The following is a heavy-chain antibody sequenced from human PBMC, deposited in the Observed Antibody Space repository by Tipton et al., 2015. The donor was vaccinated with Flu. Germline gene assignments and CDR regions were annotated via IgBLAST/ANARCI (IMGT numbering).Heavy chain of an antibody. CDR3: ARDRVGDYSGFDP. V-gene: IGHV4-61*02. CDR2: IYTGGST. CDR1: GDSISSGSYY. J-gene: IGHJ5*02. Sequence: TLSLTCTVSGDSISSGSYYWSWIRQPAGKGLEWIGRIYTGGSTNYNPSLKSRVTISVDTSKNQFSLKLSPVTAADTAVYYCARDRVGDYSGFDPWGQGTLVTVSS. D-gene: IGHD4-17*01.